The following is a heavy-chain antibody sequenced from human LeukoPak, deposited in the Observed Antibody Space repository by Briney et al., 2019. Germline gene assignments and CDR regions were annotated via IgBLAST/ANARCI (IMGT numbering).Heavy chain of an antibody. CDR2: INDSGTT. J-gene: IGHJ4*02. Sequence: PSETLSLTCAVYGGSFSGYYWSWIRQPSGEGLQWIGEINDSGTTNCNPSLKSRVTLSIDTSKNQFSLRLSSVTTADTAFYYCARRLVDSSDAQVGDDWGQGTLVTLSS. D-gene: IGHD3-22*01. CDR3: ARRLVDSSDAQVGDD. CDR1: GGSFSGYY. V-gene: IGHV4-34*01.